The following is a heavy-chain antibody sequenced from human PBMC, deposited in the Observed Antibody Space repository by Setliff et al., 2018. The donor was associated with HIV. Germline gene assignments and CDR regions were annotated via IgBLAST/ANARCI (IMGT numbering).Heavy chain of an antibody. CDR3: VRDRGSGSFAFDI. Sequence: SLKISCVASGFTFSIYNMHWVRQIPGKGLEWVAFIAYDGSNKFYIDSKKGRFTISRDNPKKTVYLQMNSLRAEDTAVYQCVRDRGSGSFAFDIWGQGTKVTVSS. D-gene: IGHD1-26*01. V-gene: IGHV3-30*03. J-gene: IGHJ3*02. CDR1: GFTFSIYN. CDR2: IAYDGSNK.